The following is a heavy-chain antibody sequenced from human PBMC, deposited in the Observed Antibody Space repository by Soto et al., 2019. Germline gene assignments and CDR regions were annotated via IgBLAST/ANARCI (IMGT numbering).Heavy chain of an antibody. CDR3: AREVLNGTTSYYGMDV. D-gene: IGHD1-7*01. J-gene: IGHJ6*02. V-gene: IGHV1-69*13. Sequence: SVKVSCKASGGTFSSYAISWVRQAPGQGLEWMGGIIPIFGTANYAQKFQGRVTITADESTSTAYMELSSLRSEDTAVYYCAREVLNGTTSYYGMDVWGQGTRVTVSS. CDR2: IIPIFGTA. CDR1: GGTFSSYA.